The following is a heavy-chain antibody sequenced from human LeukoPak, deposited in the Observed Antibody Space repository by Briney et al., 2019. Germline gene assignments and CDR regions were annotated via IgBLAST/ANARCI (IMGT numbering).Heavy chain of an antibody. V-gene: IGHV1-2*02. CDR1: GYTFTGYY. J-gene: IGHJ4*02. D-gene: IGHD3-22*01. CDR2: INPNTGGT. CDR3: ARVLGHYDSSGYGY. Sequence: ASVKVSCKASGYTFTGYYMHWVRQAPGQGLEWMGCINPNTGGTNYAQKFQGSVTMTRDTSISTAYMELSRLRSDDTAVYYCARVLGHYDSSGYGYWGQGTLVTVSS.